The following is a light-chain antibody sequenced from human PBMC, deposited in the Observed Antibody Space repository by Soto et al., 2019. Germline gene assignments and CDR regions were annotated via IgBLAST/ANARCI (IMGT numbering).Light chain of an antibody. Sequence: EIVLTQSPATLSLSPGERATLSCRASQSVRSYLAWYQQRSGQAPRLLMFDASHRATGIPARFSGSGAETAFTLTITSLEPEDFAVYYCQQRSTWPPTFGGGTKVEIK. CDR2: DAS. V-gene: IGKV3-11*01. CDR1: QSVRSY. J-gene: IGKJ4*01. CDR3: QQRSTWPPT.